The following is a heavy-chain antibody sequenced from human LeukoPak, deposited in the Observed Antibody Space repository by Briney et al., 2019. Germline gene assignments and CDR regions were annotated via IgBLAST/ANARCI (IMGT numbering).Heavy chain of an antibody. Sequence: GGSLRLSCAASAFTFSSYWMSWVRQAPGKGLEWVANIKQDGSEKYYVDSVKGRFTISRDNAKNSLYLQMNSLRAEDTAVYYCAREAVVGTYYFDYWGQGTLVTVSS. CDR3: AREAVVGTYYFDY. V-gene: IGHV3-7*03. CDR1: AFTFSSYW. D-gene: IGHD6-19*01. J-gene: IGHJ4*02. CDR2: IKQDGSEK.